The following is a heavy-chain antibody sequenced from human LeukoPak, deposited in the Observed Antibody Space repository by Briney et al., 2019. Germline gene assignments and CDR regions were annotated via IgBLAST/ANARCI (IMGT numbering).Heavy chain of an antibody. CDR2: IYYSGST. D-gene: IGHD4-17*01. CDR1: GGSLSSYY. V-gene: IGHV4-59*01. CDR3: ARQFGDYDAFDI. Sequence: SETLSLTCTVSGGSLSSYYWSWIRQPPGKGLEWIGYIYYSGSTNYNPSLKSRVTISVDTSKNQFSLKLSSVTAADTAVYYCARQFGDYDAFDIWGQGTMVTVSS. J-gene: IGHJ3*02.